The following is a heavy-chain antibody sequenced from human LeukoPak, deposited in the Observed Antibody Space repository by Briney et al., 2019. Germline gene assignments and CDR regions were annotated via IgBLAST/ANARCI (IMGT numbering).Heavy chain of an antibody. Sequence: ASVKVSCKASGYTFTGYYMHWVRQASGQGLEWMGWIHPNSGGTNYAQKFQGRVTMTRDTSISTAYMELSRLRSDDTAVYYCARVASIYSNYDYYYYMDVWGKGTTVTVSS. CDR3: ARVASIYSNYDYYYYMDV. J-gene: IGHJ6*03. CDR2: IHPNSGGT. D-gene: IGHD4-11*01. CDR1: GYTFTGYY. V-gene: IGHV1-2*02.